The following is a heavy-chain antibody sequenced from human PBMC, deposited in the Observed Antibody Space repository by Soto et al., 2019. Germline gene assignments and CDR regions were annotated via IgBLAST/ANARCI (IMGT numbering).Heavy chain of an antibody. V-gene: IGHV3-33*01. J-gene: IGHJ4*02. CDR1: GFTFSSYG. D-gene: IGHD3-9*01. Sequence: ESGGGVVQPGRSLRLSCAASGFTFSSYGMHWVRQAPGKGLEWVAVIWYDGSNKYYADSVKGRFTISRDNSKNTLYLQMNSLRAEDTAVYYCARTSRYFDWLYDYWGQGTLVTVSS. CDR3: ARTSRYFDWLYDY. CDR2: IWYDGSNK.